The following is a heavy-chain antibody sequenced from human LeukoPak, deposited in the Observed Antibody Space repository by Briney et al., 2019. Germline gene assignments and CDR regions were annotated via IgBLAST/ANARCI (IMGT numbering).Heavy chain of an antibody. CDR1: GGSISSGNYY. CDR2: IYTSGST. J-gene: IGHJ4*02. D-gene: IGHD3-10*01. Sequence: SETLSLTCTVSGGSISSGNYYWSWIRQPAGKGLEWIGRIYTSGSTSCNPSLKSRVTISADTSKDQFSLKLSSVTAADTAVYYCARGRPYHDSGSYSPHYFDYWGQGTLVTVSS. CDR3: ARGRPYHDSGSYSPHYFDY. V-gene: IGHV4-61*02.